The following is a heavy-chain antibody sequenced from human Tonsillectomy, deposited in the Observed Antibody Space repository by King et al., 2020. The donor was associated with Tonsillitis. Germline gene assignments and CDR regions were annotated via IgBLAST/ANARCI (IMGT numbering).Heavy chain of an antibody. CDR2: IHYTGST. V-gene: IGHV4-31*03. CDR1: GGSFSSGGYY. D-gene: IGHD3-10*01. Sequence: VQLQESGPGLLKPSETLSLTCTVSGGSFSSGGYYWSWIRQHPGKGLEWIGYIHYTGSTYYKPSLQSRVTISIYTSKNQFSLKLSSVTAADTAVFFWSRGPYSGSESYYPQFDYWGQGTLVTVSS. J-gene: IGHJ4*02. CDR3: SRGPYSGSESYYPQFDY.